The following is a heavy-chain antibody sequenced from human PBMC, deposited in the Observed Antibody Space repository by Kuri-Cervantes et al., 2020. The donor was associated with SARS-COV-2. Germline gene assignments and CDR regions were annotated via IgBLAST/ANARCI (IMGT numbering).Heavy chain of an antibody. CDR2: IYHSGST. CDR3: ARGGFLTGYRGTRGAFDI. Sequence: GSLRLSCAVSGYSISSGYYWGWIRQPPGKGLEWIGSIYHSGSTYYNPSLKSRVTISVDTSKNQFSLKLSSVTAADTAVYYCARGGFLTGYRGTRGAFDIWGQGTMVTVS. V-gene: IGHV4-38-2*01. D-gene: IGHD3-9*01. J-gene: IGHJ3*02. CDR1: GYSISSGYY.